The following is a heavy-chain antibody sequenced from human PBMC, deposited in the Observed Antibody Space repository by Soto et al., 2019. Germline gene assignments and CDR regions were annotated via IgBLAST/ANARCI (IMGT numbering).Heavy chain of an antibody. Sequence: SGPTLVNPTQTLTLTCTFSGFSLSTSGVGVGWIRQPPGKALEWLALIYWDDDERYSPSLQSRLTITKDTSKNQVVLTMTNMDPVDTATYYCARNTGYSSGYYFDDWGQGTLVTVSS. D-gene: IGHD6-19*01. CDR1: GFSLSTSGVG. V-gene: IGHV2-5*02. CDR3: ARNTGYSSGYYFDD. J-gene: IGHJ4*02. CDR2: IYWDDDE.